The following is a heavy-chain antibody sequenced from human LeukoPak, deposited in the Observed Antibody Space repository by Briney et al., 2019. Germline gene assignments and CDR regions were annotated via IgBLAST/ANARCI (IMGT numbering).Heavy chain of an antibody. V-gene: IGHV2-5*01. CDR3: ARGTTGTTSDY. CDR1: GFSLSTSGVG. D-gene: IGHD1-1*01. Sequence: SGPTLVNPTQTLTLTCTFSGFSLSTSGVGVGWIRQPPGKALEWLAVIYWNDDKRYSPSLKSRLTITKDTSKNQVVLTMTNMDPVDTATYYCARGTTGTTSDYWGQGTLVTVSS. J-gene: IGHJ4*02. CDR2: IYWNDDK.